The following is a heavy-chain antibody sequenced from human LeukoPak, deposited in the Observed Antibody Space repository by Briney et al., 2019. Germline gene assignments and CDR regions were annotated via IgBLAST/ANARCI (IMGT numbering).Heavy chain of an antibody. CDR3: ARDRKGIAVTLMDY. Sequence: GASVKVSCKASGYTFTGYYMHGVRPAPGQGLEWMGWINPNSGGTNYAQKFQGRVTMTGDTSISTAYMELSRLRSDDTAVYYCARDRKGIAVTLMDYWGQGTLVTVSS. CDR2: INPNSGGT. J-gene: IGHJ4*02. CDR1: GYTFTGYY. D-gene: IGHD6-19*01. V-gene: IGHV1-2*02.